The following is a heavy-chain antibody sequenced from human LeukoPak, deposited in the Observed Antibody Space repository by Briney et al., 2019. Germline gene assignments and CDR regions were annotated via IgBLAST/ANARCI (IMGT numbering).Heavy chain of an antibody. CDR1: GYTFTGYY. Sequence: ASVKVSCKASGYTFTGYYMHWVRQAPGQGLEWMGWINPNSGGTNYAQKFQGRVTMTRDTSISTAYMELSRLRSDDTAVYYCARDLIKTSVVVTAIYIYWGQGTLVTVSS. D-gene: IGHD2-21*02. V-gene: IGHV1-2*02. CDR2: INPNSGGT. J-gene: IGHJ4*02. CDR3: ARDLIKTSVVVTAIYIY.